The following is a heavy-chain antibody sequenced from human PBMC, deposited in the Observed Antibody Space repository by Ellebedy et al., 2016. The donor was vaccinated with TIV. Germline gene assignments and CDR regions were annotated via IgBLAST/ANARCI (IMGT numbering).Heavy chain of an antibody. Sequence: GESLKISXAASGFTFSSYSMNWVRQAPGKGLEWVSSISSSSSYIYYADSVKGRFTISRDNAKNSLYLQMNSLRAEDTAVYYCARDLPGGYGEDYWGQGTLVTVSS. V-gene: IGHV3-21*01. J-gene: IGHJ4*02. CDR3: ARDLPGGYGEDY. CDR1: GFTFSSYS. D-gene: IGHD4-17*01. CDR2: ISSSSSYI.